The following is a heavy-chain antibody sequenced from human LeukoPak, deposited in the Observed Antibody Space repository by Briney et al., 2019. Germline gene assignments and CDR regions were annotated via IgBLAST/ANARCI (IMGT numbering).Heavy chain of an antibody. CDR1: GFTVSSNY. Sequence: GGSLRLSCAASGFTVSSNYMSWVRQAPGKGLEWVSVIYSGGSTYYADSVKGRFTISRDNSKNMLYLQMNNLRAEDTAVYYCANFERTVAGPYNWFDSWGQGTLVTVSS. D-gene: IGHD6-19*01. CDR2: IYSGGST. CDR3: ANFERTVAGPYNWFDS. V-gene: IGHV3-53*01. J-gene: IGHJ5*01.